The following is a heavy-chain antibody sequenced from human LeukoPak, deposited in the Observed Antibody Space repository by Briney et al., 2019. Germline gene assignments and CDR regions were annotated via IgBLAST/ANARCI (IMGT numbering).Heavy chain of an antibody. CDR1: GGSISGYY. D-gene: IGHD2-2*01. V-gene: IGHV4-34*01. CDR2: INHSGST. Sequence: PSETLSLTCTVSGGSISGYYWSWIRQPPGKGLEWIGEINHSGSTNYNPSLKSRATISVDTSKNQFSLKLSSVTAEDTAVYYCARGRRGGHYCTSTSCYVSSPFDYWGQGTLVTVSS. J-gene: IGHJ4*02. CDR3: ARGRRGGHYCTSTSCYVSSPFDY.